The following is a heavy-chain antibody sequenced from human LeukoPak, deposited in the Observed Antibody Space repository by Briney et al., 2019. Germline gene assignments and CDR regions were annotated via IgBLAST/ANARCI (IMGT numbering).Heavy chain of an antibody. V-gene: IGHV4-39*02. CDR3: ARDLRDSSGWYRNGDAFDI. Sequence: SETLSLTCTVSGGSISSSTYYWGWIRQPPGKGLEWIGSIYYSGSTYYNPSLKSRVTISVDTSKNQFALRLSSVTAADTAVYYCARDLRDSSGWYRNGDAFDIWGQGTMVTVSS. CDR1: GGSISSSTYY. CDR2: IYYSGST. D-gene: IGHD6-19*01. J-gene: IGHJ3*02.